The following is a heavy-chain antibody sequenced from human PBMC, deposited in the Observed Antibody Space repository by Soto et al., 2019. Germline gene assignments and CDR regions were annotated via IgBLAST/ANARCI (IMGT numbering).Heavy chain of an antibody. Sequence: QVQLVESGGGLVQPGGSLTLSCAASGFTFSDYYMNWIRQAPGKGLEWVSSITSSGSTTYYTDSVKGRFTISRDNAKNTLYLQMTSLRATVTAVYSSARNRFSYGPYYFEYSGQGTLVTVSS. J-gene: IGHJ4*02. CDR2: ITSSGSTT. CDR1: GFTFSDYY. D-gene: IGHD5-18*01. CDR3: ARNRFSYGPYYFEY. V-gene: IGHV3-11*01.